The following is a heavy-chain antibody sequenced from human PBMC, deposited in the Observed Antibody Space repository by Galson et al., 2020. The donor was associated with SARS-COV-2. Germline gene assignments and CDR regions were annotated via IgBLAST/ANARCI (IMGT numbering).Heavy chain of an antibody. V-gene: IGHV3-21*06. D-gene: IGHD1-26*01. CDR1: GFTFNSYS. CDR2: ISISSRYM. Sequence: PGGSLRLSCAASGFTFNSYSMNWVRQAPGKGLEWVSVISISSRYMYYADSVKGRFTISRDDAQNSLYLQMNSLRAEDTAVYYCARNRGKYVVSDSFDTWGQGTMVTVSS. J-gene: IGHJ3*02. CDR3: ARNRGKYVVSDSFDT.